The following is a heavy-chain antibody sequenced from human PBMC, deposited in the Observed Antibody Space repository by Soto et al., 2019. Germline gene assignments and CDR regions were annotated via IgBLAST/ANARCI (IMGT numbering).Heavy chain of an antibody. CDR1: GYNFIDNY. Sequence: HVQLVQSGTEVKKPGASVMVSCKASGYNFIDNYIHWVRQAPGQGLEWMGWIHPYSGDTKYGQTCAGRVTMHTLIIISSGYIERCRMTSDDQTMNFCAQLPRLSYTMPVSRFSYFDHLGQRTLFTFAS. J-gene: IGHJ1*01. CDR3: AQLPRLSYTMPVSRFSYFDH. V-gene: IGHV1-2*02. D-gene: IGHD2-2*01. CDR2: IHPYSGDT.